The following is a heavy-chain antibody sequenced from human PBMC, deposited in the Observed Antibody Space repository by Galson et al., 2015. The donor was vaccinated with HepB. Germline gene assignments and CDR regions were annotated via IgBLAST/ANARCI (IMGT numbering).Heavy chain of an antibody. J-gene: IGHJ4*02. CDR3: TRGFPYYNNELNDY. V-gene: IGHV3-21*01. CDR1: GFTFTGYA. D-gene: IGHD3-22*01. Sequence: SLRLSCAASGFTFTGYAMNWVRQPPGRGLECISSISSGGSYIYYADSVKGRFTISRDNARNSLFLQLNSLRAEDTAVYYCTRGFPYYNNELNDYWGQGTLVTVSS. CDR2: ISSGGSYI.